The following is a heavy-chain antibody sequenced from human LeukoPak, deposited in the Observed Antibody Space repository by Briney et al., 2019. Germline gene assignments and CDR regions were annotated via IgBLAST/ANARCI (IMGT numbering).Heavy chain of an antibody. D-gene: IGHD2-2*01. Sequence: HPGGSLRLSCAASGFTFSTYWMSWVRQAPGKGLEWVANIKQDGSEKNYVDSVKGRSTISRDNAKNSLYLQMNSLRAEDTAVYYCAGGSTWIIDQWGQGTLVTVAS. J-gene: IGHJ4*02. V-gene: IGHV3-7*01. CDR2: IKQDGSEK. CDR3: AGGSTWIIDQ. CDR1: GFTFSTYW.